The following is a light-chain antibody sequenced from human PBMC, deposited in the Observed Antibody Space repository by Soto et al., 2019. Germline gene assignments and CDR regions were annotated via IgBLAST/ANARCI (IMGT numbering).Light chain of an antibody. CDR2: GNS. J-gene: IGLJ1*01. V-gene: IGLV1-40*01. CDR3: QSYDSSLSASKV. CDR1: SSNIGAGYD. Sequence: QAVVTQPPSVSGATGQTVTISCTGSSSNIGAGYDVHWYQQLPGTAPKLLIYGNSNRPSGVPDRFSGSKSGTSASLAITGLQAEDEADYYCQSYDSSLSASKVFGTGTKLTVL.